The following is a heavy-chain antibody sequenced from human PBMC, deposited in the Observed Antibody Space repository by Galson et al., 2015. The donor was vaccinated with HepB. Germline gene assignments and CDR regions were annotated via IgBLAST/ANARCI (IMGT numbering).Heavy chain of an antibody. CDR2: IRHDGGDT. D-gene: IGHD2/OR15-2a*01. V-gene: IGHV3-7*03. CDR1: GFSFSNYW. CDR3: ARDSGEEYFDY. Sequence: SLRLSCAASGFSFSNYWMTWVRQAPGKGLEWVASIRHDGGDTYYVDSVEGRFTVSRDNAKSSLYLQMNSLRAEDTVIYYCARDSGEEYFDYWGQGTLVTVSS. J-gene: IGHJ4*02.